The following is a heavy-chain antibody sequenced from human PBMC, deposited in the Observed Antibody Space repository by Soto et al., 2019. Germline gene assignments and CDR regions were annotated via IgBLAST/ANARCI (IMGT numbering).Heavy chain of an antibody. Sequence: QVQLVQSGAEVKKPGSSVKVSCKASGGTFSSYTISWVRQAPGQGLEWMGRIIPILGIANYAQKFQGRVTINADKSTSTAYMELSSLRSEDTAVYYCARGLQEYYYYYYMDVWGKGTTVTVSS. V-gene: IGHV1-69*02. CDR1: GGTFSSYT. CDR2: IIPILGIA. J-gene: IGHJ6*03. CDR3: ARGLQEYYYYYYMDV.